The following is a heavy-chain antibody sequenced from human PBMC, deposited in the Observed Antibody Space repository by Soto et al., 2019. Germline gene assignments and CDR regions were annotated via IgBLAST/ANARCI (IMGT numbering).Heavy chain of an antibody. Sequence: SETLSLTCAVSGYSISSGYYWGWIRQPPGKGLEWIGSIYHSGSTYYNPSLKSRVTISVDTSKNQFSLKLSSVTAADTAVYYCARVRDGGYLYYFDYWGQGTLVTVS. V-gene: IGHV4-38-2*01. J-gene: IGHJ4*02. CDR3: ARVRDGGYLYYFDY. D-gene: IGHD3-22*01. CDR1: GYSISSGYY. CDR2: IYHSGST.